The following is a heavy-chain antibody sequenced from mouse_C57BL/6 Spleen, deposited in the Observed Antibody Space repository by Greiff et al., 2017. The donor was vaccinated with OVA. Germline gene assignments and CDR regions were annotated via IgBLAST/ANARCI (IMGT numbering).Heavy chain of an antibody. Sequence: QVTLKESGPGILQSSQTLSLTCSFSGFSLSTSGMGVSWIRQPSGKGLEWLAHIYWDDDKRYNPSLKSRLTISKDTSRNQVFLKITSVDTADTATYYCARRTGGYFDVWGTGTTVTVSS. CDR1: GFSLSTSGMG. CDR2: IYWDDDK. CDR3: ARRTGGYFDV. J-gene: IGHJ1*03. V-gene: IGHV8-12*01.